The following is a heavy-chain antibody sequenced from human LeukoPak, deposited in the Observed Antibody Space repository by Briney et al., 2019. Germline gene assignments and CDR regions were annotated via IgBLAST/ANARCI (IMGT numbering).Heavy chain of an antibody. CDR2: ISWDGGST. CDR1: GFTFDDYT. CDR3: AKDNRRTTYCGADCFFDY. V-gene: IGHV3-43*01. J-gene: IGHJ4*02. D-gene: IGHD2-21*02. Sequence: GGSLRLSCAASGFTFDDYTMHWVRQAPGKGLEWVSLISWDGGSTYYADSVKGRFTISRDNSKNSLYLQMNSLRTEDTALYYCAKDNRRTTYCGADCFFDYRGQGTLVTVSS.